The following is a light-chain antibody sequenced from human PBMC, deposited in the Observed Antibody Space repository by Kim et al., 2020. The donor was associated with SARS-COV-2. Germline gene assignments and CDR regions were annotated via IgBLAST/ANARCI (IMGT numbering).Light chain of an antibody. J-gene: IGKJ2*01. Sequence: EIVMTQSPATLSVSPGERATLSCRASESVSSKLAWYQQKPGQAPRLLIYGASIRVTGIPGRFSGSGSGTDFTLTISSLLSEDFAVYYCQQYTTWPLYTFGQGTKLEI. CDR3: QQYTTWPLYT. V-gene: IGKV3D-15*01. CDR2: GAS. CDR1: ESVSSK.